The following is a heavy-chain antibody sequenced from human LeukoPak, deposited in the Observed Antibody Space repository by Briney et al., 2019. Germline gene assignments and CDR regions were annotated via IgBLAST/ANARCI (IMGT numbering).Heavy chain of an antibody. CDR2: INSDGSST. D-gene: IGHD2-15*01. CDR3: STLLQDDY. V-gene: IGHV3-74*01. Sequence: GGSLRLSCAASGFTFSSYWMHCVRQAPRKGLVWVPRINSDGSSTSYADSVKGRFTISRDNAKNTLYLQMNSLRAEDTAVYYCSTLLQDDYWGQGTLVTVSS. J-gene: IGHJ4*02. CDR1: GFTFSSYW.